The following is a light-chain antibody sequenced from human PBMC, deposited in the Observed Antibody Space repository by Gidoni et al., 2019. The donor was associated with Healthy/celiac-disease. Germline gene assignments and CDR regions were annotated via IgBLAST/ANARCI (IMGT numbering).Light chain of an antibody. V-gene: IGLV1-40*01. CDR2: GNS. Sequence: QSVLTQPPSASGAPGQNVTISCTGSSSNIGAGYDVHWYQQLPGTAPKLLIYGNSNRPSGVPDRFSGSKSGTSASLAITGLQAEDEADYYCQSYDSSLSGVVFGGGTKLTVL. J-gene: IGLJ2*01. CDR3: QSYDSSLSGVV. CDR1: SSNIGAGYD.